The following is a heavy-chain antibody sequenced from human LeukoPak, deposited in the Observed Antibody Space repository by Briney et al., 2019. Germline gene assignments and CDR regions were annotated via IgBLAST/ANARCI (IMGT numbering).Heavy chain of an antibody. CDR2: ISSSSSYI. CDR3: ARDGHTGDY. D-gene: IGHD1-14*01. Sequence: GGSLRLSCTASGLTFSSYSMNWVRQAPGKGLEWVSSISSSSSYIYYADSVKGQFTISRDNAKNSLYLQMNSLRAEDTAVYYCARDGHTGDYWGQGTLVTVSS. CDR1: GLTFSSYS. J-gene: IGHJ4*02. V-gene: IGHV3-21*01.